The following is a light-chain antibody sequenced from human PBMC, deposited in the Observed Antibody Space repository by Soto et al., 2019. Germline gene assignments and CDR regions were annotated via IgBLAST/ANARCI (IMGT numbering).Light chain of an antibody. CDR2: AAS. V-gene: IGKV1-8*01. CDR1: QGISSY. CDR3: QQYYSYPLT. Sequence: AIRMTQSPSSLSASTGDRVTITCRASQGISSYLAWYQQKPGRDPKLLIYAASTLQSGVTSRFSGSGSGTAFTLTINCLHSEDFATEYCQQYYSYPLTFGPRTKVDIK. J-gene: IGKJ3*01.